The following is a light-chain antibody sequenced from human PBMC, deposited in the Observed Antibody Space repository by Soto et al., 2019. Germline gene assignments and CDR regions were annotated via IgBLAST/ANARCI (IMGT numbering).Light chain of an antibody. CDR3: QQSYSTPLT. CDR1: QSISSY. CDR2: AAS. Sequence: DIQMTQSPSSLSASVGDRVTITCRASQSISSYLNWYQQKPGKAPKLLIYAASSLQSGVPSRFSGSGSVTDFTLPISSLQPEDFATYYCQQSYSTPLTVGGGTKVEIK. V-gene: IGKV1-39*01. J-gene: IGKJ4*01.